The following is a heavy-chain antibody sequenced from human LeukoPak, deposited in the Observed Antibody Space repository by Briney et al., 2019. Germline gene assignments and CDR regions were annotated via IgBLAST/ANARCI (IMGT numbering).Heavy chain of an antibody. CDR1: GGTFTTYA. Sequence: GASVKVSCKSSGGTFTTYAISWVRQAPGQGLEWMGIINPSGGSTSYAQKFQGRVTVTRDTSTSTVYMELSSLRSEDTAVYYCARGVLKTIFGVVQGALDIWGQGTMVTVSS. D-gene: IGHD3-3*01. J-gene: IGHJ3*02. CDR2: INPSGGST. V-gene: IGHV1-46*01. CDR3: ARGVLKTIFGVVQGALDI.